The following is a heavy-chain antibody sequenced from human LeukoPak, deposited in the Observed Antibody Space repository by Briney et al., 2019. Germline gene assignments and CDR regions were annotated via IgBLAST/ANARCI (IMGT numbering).Heavy chain of an antibody. J-gene: IGHJ4*02. D-gene: IGHD6-19*01. CDR3: VTGIAVAAY. Sequence: GSLRLSCAASGFPFSNAWMSWVRQAPGKGLEWVGRIKSKSDGGTTYYTTPVKGRFTISRDDSRNTLFLQMNSLKTEDTAVYYCVTGIAVAAYWGQGTLVTVSS. CDR1: GFPFSNAW. V-gene: IGHV3-15*01. CDR2: IKSKSDGGTT.